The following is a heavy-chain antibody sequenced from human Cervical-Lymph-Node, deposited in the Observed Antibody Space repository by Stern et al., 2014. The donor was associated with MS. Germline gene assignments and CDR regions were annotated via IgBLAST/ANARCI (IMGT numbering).Heavy chain of an antibody. CDR3: AIIEGWNGMDV. D-gene: IGHD1-26*01. J-gene: IGHJ6*02. Sequence: QVQLVQSGAEVKKPGASVRVSCKASGYNFTTYYMHWVRQAPGQGLEWMGIITPRGGSTSYAQKFQGRVTMTRDTSTGTVYMELSSLRFEDTALYYCAIIEGWNGMDVWGQGTTVIASS. CDR2: ITPRGGST. V-gene: IGHV1-46*01. CDR1: GYNFTTYY.